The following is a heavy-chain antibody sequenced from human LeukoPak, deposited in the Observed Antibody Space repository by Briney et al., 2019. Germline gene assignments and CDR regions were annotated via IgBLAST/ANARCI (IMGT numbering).Heavy chain of an antibody. CDR3: ARLGGFLEWSNWFDP. J-gene: IGHJ5*02. V-gene: IGHV5-51*01. Sequence: GESLKISCKGSGYSFTSYWIGWVRQMPGKGLEWMGIIYPGDSDTRYSPSFQGQVTISADKSISTAYLQWSSLKASDTAMYYCARLGGFLEWSNWFDPWGQGTLVTVSS. CDR1: GYSFTSYW. D-gene: IGHD3-3*01. CDR2: IYPGDSDT.